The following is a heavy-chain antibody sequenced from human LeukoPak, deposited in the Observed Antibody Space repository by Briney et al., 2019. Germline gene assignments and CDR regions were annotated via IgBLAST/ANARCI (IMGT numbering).Heavy chain of an antibody. CDR2: IYYSGST. J-gene: IGHJ5*02. V-gene: IGHV4-59*11. D-gene: IGHD6-13*01. Sequence: SETLSLTCTVSGGSISSHYWSWIRQPPGKGLEWIGYIYYSGSTNYNPSLKSRVTISVDPSKNQFSLTLSSVTAADTAVYYCARDMVLAAAGRRVRGNFWFDPWGQGTLVTVSS. CDR3: ARDMVLAAAGRRVRGNFWFDP. CDR1: GGSISSHY.